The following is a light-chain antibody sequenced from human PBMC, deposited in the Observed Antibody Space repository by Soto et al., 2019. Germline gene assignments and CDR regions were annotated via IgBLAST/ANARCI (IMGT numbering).Light chain of an antibody. CDR2: EGS. V-gene: IGLV2-23*01. J-gene: IGLJ3*02. CDR1: SSDIGSYNL. Sequence: QSVLTQPASVSGSPGQSITISCTGTSSDIGSYNLVSWYQHHPGKAPKLMIYEGSKRPSGVSYRFSGSKSGNTASLTISGLQAEDEADYYCCSYAGSRTWVFGGGTKLTVL. CDR3: CSYAGSRTWV.